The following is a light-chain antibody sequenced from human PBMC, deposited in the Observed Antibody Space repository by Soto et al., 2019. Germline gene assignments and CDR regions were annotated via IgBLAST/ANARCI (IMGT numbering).Light chain of an antibody. Sequence: QSALTQPASVSGSPGQSITISCTGTSSDVGSYNLVSWYQQHPGKAPKLMIYEGSKRPLGVSNRFSGSKSGNTASLTISGLQAEDEADYYCCSYAGSSTFEVFGTGTKVTVL. CDR1: SSDVGSYNL. CDR2: EGS. CDR3: CSYAGSSTFEV. J-gene: IGLJ1*01. V-gene: IGLV2-23*03.